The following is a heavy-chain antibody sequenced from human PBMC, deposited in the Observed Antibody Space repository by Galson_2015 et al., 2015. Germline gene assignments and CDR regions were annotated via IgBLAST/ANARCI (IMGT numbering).Heavy chain of an antibody. CDR2: ISYDGSNK. J-gene: IGHJ5*02. CDR3: ARDSLGGYCSTTSCSNWFDP. D-gene: IGHD2-2*01. Sequence: SLRLSCAASGFTVSNTYMTWVRQAPGKGLEWVAVISYDGSNKYCADSVKGRFTISRDNSKNTLYVQMNSLRAEDTAVYYCARDSLGGYCSTTSCSNWFDPWGQGTLVTVSS. V-gene: IGHV3-30*01. CDR1: GFTVSNTY.